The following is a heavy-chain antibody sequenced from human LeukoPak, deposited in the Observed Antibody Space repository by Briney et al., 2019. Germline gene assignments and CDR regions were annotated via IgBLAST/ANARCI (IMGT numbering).Heavy chain of an antibody. V-gene: IGHV3-30-3*01. Sequence: GGSLRLSCAASGFTFSSYAMHWVRQAPGKGLEWVAVISYDGSNKYYADSVKGRFTISRDNSKNTLYLQMNSLRAEDTAVYYCAREVGLGSRIDYGDYGGNNAFDIWGQGTMVTVSS. CDR2: ISYDGSNK. J-gene: IGHJ3*02. CDR1: GFTFSSYA. D-gene: IGHD4-17*01. CDR3: AREVGLGSRIDYGDYGGNNAFDI.